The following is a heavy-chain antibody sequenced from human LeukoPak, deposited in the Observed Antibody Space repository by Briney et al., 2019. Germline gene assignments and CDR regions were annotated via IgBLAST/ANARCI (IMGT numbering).Heavy chain of an antibody. D-gene: IGHD5-12*01. V-gene: IGHV4-30-4*01. CDR3: ARASSGYGYYFDY. CDR1: GGSISSGDYY. J-gene: IGHJ4*02. Sequence: SQTLSLTCTVSGGSISSGDYYWRWIRQPPGKGLEWIGYIYYSGSTYYNPSLKSRVTISVDTSKNQFSLKLSSVTAADTAVYYCARASSGYGYYFDYWGQGTLVTVSS. CDR2: IYYSGST.